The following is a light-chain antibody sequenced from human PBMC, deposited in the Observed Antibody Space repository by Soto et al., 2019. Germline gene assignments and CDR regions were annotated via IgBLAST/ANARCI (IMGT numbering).Light chain of an antibody. CDR3: QQYGSSPRT. J-gene: IGKJ1*01. V-gene: IGKV3-20*01. Sequence: VVLTQSPVTLSLSPGERATLSCRASQSFRGLLAWYQQKPGQAPRLLIYGASSRATGIPDRFSGSGSGTDFTLTISRLEPEDFAVYYCQQYGSSPRTFGQGTKV. CDR2: GAS. CDR1: QSFRGL.